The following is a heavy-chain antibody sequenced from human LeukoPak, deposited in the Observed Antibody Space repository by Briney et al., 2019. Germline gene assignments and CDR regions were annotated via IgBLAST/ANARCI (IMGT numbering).Heavy chain of an antibody. CDR1: GDSISRHF. Sequence: SETLSLTCSVSGDSISRHFWSWIRQPPGKGLEWIAFIHYSGRTKYNPSLQSRVTISVDTSENEFSLRLTSVTAADTVVYYCARLLDNDSSGDPDTFDMWGQGTVVTVSS. CDR2: IHYSGRT. CDR3: ARLLDNDSSGDPDTFDM. J-gene: IGHJ3*02. V-gene: IGHV4-59*11. D-gene: IGHD3-22*01.